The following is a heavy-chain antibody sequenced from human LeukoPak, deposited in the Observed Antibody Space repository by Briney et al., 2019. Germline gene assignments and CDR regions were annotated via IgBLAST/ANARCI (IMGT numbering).Heavy chain of an antibody. V-gene: IGHV3-23*01. D-gene: IGHD6-19*01. CDR2: ISGSGGST. CDR1: GFTLSSYA. J-gene: IGHJ4*02. CDR3: ATVEPLIAVAAEVY. Sequence: GGSLRLSCAASGFTLSSYAMSWVRQAPGKGLEWVSGISGSGGSTYYADSVKGRFTISRDNSKNTLYLQMNSLRAEDTAVYYCATVEPLIAVAAEVYWGLGTLVTVSS.